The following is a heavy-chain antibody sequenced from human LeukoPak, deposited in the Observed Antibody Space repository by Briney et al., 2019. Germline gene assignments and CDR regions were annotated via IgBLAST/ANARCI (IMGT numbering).Heavy chain of an antibody. CDR1: GFTFSSSA. Sequence: PGGSLRLSCAASGFTFSSSAMNWVRQAPGKGLEWVSYISSSGSTIYYADSVKGRFTISRDNAKNSLYLQMNSLRAEDTAVYYCAREASGYDSNDYWGQGTLVTVSS. CDR3: AREASGYDSNDY. V-gene: IGHV3-48*04. D-gene: IGHD5-12*01. J-gene: IGHJ4*02. CDR2: ISSSGSTI.